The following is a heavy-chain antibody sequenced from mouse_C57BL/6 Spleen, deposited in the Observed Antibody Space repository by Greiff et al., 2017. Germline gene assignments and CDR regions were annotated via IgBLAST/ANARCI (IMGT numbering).Heavy chain of an antibody. CDR2: IYPRSGNT. CDR3: ARWDYYGSKSY. V-gene: IGHV1-81*01. Sequence: QVHVKQSGAELARPGASVKLSCKASGYTFTSYGISWVKQRTGQGLEWIGEIYPRSGNTYYNEKFKGKATLTADKSSSTAYMELRSLTSEDSAVYFCARWDYYGSKSYWGQGTTLTVSS. CDR1: GYTFTSYG. D-gene: IGHD1-1*01. J-gene: IGHJ2*01.